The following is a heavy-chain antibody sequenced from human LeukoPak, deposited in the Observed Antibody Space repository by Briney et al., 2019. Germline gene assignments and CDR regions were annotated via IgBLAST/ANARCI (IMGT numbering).Heavy chain of an antibody. CDR1: GGSISSYY. D-gene: IGHD3-22*01. Sequence: SETLSLTCTVSGGSISSYYWGWIRQPPGKGLEWIGEINHSGSTNYNPSLKSRVTISVDTSKKQFSLKLSYVTAADTAVYYCASLATYYYDSSPPYWGQGTLVTVSS. CDR3: ASLATYYYDSSPPY. CDR2: INHSGST. J-gene: IGHJ4*02. V-gene: IGHV4-34*01.